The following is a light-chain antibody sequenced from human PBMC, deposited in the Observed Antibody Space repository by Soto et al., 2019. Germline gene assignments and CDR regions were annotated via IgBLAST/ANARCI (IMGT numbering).Light chain of an antibody. J-gene: IGLJ3*02. CDR3: CSYAGSYTWV. CDR1: NRDVGSYNL. CDR2: DVS. Sequence: QSALTQPASVSGSPGQSITIACTGTNRDVGSYNLVSWYQQRPGEAPKLMIYDVSKRPSGVPDRFSGSKSGNTASLTISGLQAEDEADYYCCSYAGSYTWVFGGGTKLTVL. V-gene: IGLV2-11*01.